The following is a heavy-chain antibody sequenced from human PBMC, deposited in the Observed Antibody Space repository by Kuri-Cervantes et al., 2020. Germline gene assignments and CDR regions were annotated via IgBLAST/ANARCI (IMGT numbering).Heavy chain of an antibody. CDR2: ISYDGSNK. J-gene: IGHJ4*02. CDR3: AKALLQYSYGPTYFDY. Sequence: GESLKISCAASGFTFSSYAMHWVRQAPGKGLEWVAVISYDGSNKYYADSVKGRFTISRDDAKNSLYLQMNSLRAEDTAFYYCAKALLQYSYGPTYFDYWGQGTLVTVSS. V-gene: IGHV3-30-3*01. D-gene: IGHD5-18*01. CDR1: GFTFSSYA.